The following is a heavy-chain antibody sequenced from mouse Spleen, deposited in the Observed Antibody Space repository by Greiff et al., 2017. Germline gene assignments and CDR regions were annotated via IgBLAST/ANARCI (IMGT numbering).Heavy chain of an antibody. Sequence: QVQLKQSGAELVKPGASVKMSCKASGYTFTTYPIEWMKQNHGKSLEWIGNFHPYNDDTKYNEKFKGKATLTVEKSSSTVYLELSRLTSDDSAVYYCAKNYGNYGYFDVWGAGTTVTVSS. CDR3: AKNYGNYGYFDV. V-gene: IGHV1-47*01. CDR2: FHPYNDDT. CDR1: GYTFTTYP. D-gene: IGHD2-1*01. J-gene: IGHJ1*01.